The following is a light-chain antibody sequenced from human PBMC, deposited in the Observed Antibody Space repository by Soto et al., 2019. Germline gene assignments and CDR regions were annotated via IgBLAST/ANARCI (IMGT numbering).Light chain of an antibody. CDR2: DAS. CDR3: QQYSTYSFT. Sequence: DIQMTQSPSNLSASAGDRVTITCRASQNINNWLAWYQQKPGKAPKLLIYDASSLESGVPSRFSGSGYGTDLTLTISSLQPDDVATYYCQQYSTYSFTFGPGTKVDIK. CDR1: QNINNW. V-gene: IGKV1-5*01. J-gene: IGKJ3*01.